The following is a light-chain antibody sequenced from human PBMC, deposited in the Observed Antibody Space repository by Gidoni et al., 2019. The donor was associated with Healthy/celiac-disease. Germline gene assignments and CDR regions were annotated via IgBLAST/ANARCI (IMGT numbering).Light chain of an antibody. V-gene: IGKV3-15*01. Sequence: EIVMTQSPAPLSVSPGERATLSCRASQSVSSNLAWYQQKPGQAPRLLIYGASTRATGIPARCSGSGSGTEFTLTISSLQSEDFAVYYCQQYNNWPLFTFGPGTKVDIK. CDR3: QQYNNWPLFT. CDR2: GAS. J-gene: IGKJ3*01. CDR1: QSVSSN.